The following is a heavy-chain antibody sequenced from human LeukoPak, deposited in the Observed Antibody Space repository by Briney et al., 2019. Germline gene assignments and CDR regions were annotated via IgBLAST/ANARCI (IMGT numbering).Heavy chain of an antibody. CDR1: GYTFTGYY. CDR3: ARSPYSSGWYSPFFDY. D-gene: IGHD6-19*01. J-gene: IGHJ4*02. CDR2: INPNSGGT. V-gene: IGHV1-2*04. Sequence: ASVKVSCKASGYTFTGYYMHWVRQAPGQGLEWMGWINPNSGGTNYAQKFQGWVTMTRDTSISTAYMELSRLRSDDTAVYYCARSPYSSGWYSPFFDYWGQGTLVTVSS.